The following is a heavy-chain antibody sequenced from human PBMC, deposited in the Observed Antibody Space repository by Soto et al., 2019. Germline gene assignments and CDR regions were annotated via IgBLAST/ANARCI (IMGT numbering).Heavy chain of an antibody. CDR3: ARGGVSTRTFDY. CDR1: GYTFIYFW. Sequence: GESLKISCQASGYTFIYFWIAWVRQMPGKGLELMGIIYPSDSDTRDRPSFQGQVTISADKSISSAYLQWSSLRASDTAMYYCARGGVSTRTFDYWGQGTPVTVSS. D-gene: IGHD3-3*01. V-gene: IGHV5-51*01. CDR2: IYPSDSDT. J-gene: IGHJ4*02.